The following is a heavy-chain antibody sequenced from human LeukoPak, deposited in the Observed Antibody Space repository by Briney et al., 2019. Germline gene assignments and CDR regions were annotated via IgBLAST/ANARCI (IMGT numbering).Heavy chain of an antibody. J-gene: IGHJ5*02. CDR2: IYTSGST. CDR3: ARDGLAAASP. D-gene: IGHD6-13*01. V-gene: IGHV4-61*02. CDR1: GGSISSGSYY. Sequence: SETLSLTCTVSGGSISSGSYYWSWIRQPAGKGLEWIGRIYTSGSTNYNPSLKSRVTISVDTSKNQFSLKLSSVTAADTAVYYCARDGLAAASPWGQGTPVTVSS.